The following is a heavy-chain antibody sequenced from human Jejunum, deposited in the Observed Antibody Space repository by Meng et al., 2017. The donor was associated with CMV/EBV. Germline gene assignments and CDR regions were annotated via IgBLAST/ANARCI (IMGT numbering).Heavy chain of an antibody. D-gene: IGHD3-3*01. CDR3: ARVSYDFWSDYYIDY. J-gene: IGHJ4*02. Sequence: SSNSAAWNWIRQSPSRGLEWLGRTYYRSKWYNDYAVSVKSRITINPDTSKNQFSLQLNSVTPEDTAVYYCARVSYDFWSDYYIDYWGQGTLVTVSS. V-gene: IGHV6-1*01. CDR2: TYYRSKWYN. CDR1: SSNSAA.